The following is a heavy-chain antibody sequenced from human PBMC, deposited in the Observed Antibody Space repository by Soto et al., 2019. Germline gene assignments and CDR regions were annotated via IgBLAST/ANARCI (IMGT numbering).Heavy chain of an antibody. D-gene: IGHD3-10*01. V-gene: IGHV1-46*01. CDR3: ARDPTAVRFDY. CDR1: GYTFTSYY. Sequence: QVQLVQSGAEVKKPGASVKVSCKASGYTFTSYYIHWVRQAPGQGLEWMGIIDPSGGSTTYAQRFQGRGSMTSDTSTSTVYMELSSLRSEDTAVYYCARDPTAVRFDYWGQGPLVTVSS. CDR2: IDPSGGST. J-gene: IGHJ4*02.